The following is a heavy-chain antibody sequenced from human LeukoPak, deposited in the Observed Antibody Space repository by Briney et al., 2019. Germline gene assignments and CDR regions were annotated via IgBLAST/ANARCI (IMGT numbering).Heavy chain of an antibody. CDR2: IYYSGGT. D-gene: IGHD6-13*01. CDR1: GGSISSSSYY. V-gene: IGHV4-39*01. Sequence: PSETLSLTCTVSGGSISSSSYYWGWIRQPPGKGLEWIGSIYYSGGTYYNPSLKSRVTISVDTSKNQFSLKLSSVTAADTAVYYCARQRVAGYSRSWPPNNWFDPWGQGTLVTASS. J-gene: IGHJ5*02. CDR3: ARQRVAGYSRSWPPNNWFDP.